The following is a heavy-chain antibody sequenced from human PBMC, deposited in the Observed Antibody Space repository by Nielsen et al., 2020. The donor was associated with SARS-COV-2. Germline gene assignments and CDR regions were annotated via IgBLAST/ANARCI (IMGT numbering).Heavy chain of an antibody. CDR3: AREYYDYVWGSYRRHDY. CDR1: GYTFTSYG. Sequence: ASVKVSCKASGYTFTSYGISWVRQAPGQGLEWMGWISAYNGNTNYAQKLQGRVTMTTDTSTSTAYMELRSLRSDDTAVYYCAREYYDYVWGSYRRHDYWGQGTLVTVSS. CDR2: ISAYNGNT. D-gene: IGHD3-16*02. V-gene: IGHV1-18*01. J-gene: IGHJ4*02.